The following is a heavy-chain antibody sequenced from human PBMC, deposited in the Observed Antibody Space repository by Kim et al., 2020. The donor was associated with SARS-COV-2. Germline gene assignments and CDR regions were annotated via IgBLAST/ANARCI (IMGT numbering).Heavy chain of an antibody. D-gene: IGHD3-10*01. CDR1: GFTFSSYS. CDR2: ISSNSSYI. J-gene: IGHJ4*02. CDR3: SSGRYWNGQSLYDC. V-gene: IGHV3-21*01. Sequence: GGSLRLSCAASGFTFSSYSMHWVRQAPGKGLEWVSCISSNSSYISYADSVKGRFTISRDNAKNSLYLQMNSLRAEDTAVYYCSSGRYWNGQSLYDCWGQGTLVTVSS.